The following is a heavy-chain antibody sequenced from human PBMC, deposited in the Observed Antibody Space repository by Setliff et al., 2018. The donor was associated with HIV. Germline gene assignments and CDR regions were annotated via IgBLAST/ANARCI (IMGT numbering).Heavy chain of an antibody. CDR3: AKDGPHDRSGRYYSALDS. J-gene: IGHJ4*02. Sequence: GGSLRLSCVVSTFTFPNYWMAWLRQAPGRGLEFVANINQRGTEINYMDSVKGRFTISRDNAKNSVYLQMDSLRPEDTAFYYCAKDGPHDRSGRYYSALDSWGQGTLVTVSS. V-gene: IGHV3-7*03. D-gene: IGHD3-22*01. CDR2: INQRGTEI. CDR1: TFTFPNYW.